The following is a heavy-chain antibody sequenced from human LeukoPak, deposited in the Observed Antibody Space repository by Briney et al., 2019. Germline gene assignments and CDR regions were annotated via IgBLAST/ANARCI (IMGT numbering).Heavy chain of an antibody. CDR2: IHAIGST. CDR1: GGPMRDSY. Sequence: SETLSLTCTVSGGPMRDSYWYCIRHSAATGMEWIGRIHAIGSTNYNPSLKSRVIISLDTSKNQFSLSLSAVTAADTATYYCARILDRDAWGQGTLVTVPP. J-gene: IGHJ3*01. D-gene: IGHD3-22*01. CDR3: ARILDRDA. V-gene: IGHV4-4*07.